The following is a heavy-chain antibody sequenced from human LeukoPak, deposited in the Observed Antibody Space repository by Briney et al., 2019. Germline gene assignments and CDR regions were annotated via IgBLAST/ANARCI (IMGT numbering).Heavy chain of an antibody. V-gene: IGHV5-51*01. J-gene: IGHJ4*02. D-gene: IGHD3-22*01. Sequence: GESLKISCKGSGYSFTSYWIGWVRQMPGKGLEWMGIIYPGDSDTRYSPSFQGQVTISADKSISTAYLQWSSLKASDTAMYYCARHLRKGYYYDRTSDYWGRGTLVTVSS. CDR2: IYPGDSDT. CDR3: ARHLRKGYYYDRTSDY. CDR1: GYSFTSYW.